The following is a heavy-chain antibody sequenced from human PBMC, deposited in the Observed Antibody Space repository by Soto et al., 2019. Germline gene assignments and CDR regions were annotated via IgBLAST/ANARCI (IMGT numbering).Heavy chain of an antibody. D-gene: IGHD3-22*01. CDR2: IIPIFGTA. CDR1: GGTFSSYA. CDR3: ARDELLNYYDSSGYYYPRFDY. Sequence: ASVKVSCKASGGTFSSYAISWVRQAPGQGLEWMGGIIPIFGTANYAQKFQGRVTITADESTSTAYMELSSLRSEDTAVYYCARDELLNYYDSSGYYYPRFDYWGQGTLVTVSS. V-gene: IGHV1-69*13. J-gene: IGHJ4*02.